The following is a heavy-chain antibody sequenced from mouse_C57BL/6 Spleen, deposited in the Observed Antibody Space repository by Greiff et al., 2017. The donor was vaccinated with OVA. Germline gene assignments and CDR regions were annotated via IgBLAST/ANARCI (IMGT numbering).Heavy chain of an antibody. D-gene: IGHD1-1*01. Sequence: EVKVEESGGGLVQPGGSMKLSCVASGFTFSNYWMNWVRQSPEKGLEWVAQIRLKSDNYATHYAESVKGRFTISRDDSKSSVYLQMNNLRAEDTGIYYCTSYGSWYFDVWGTGTTVTVSS. CDR2: IRLKSDNYAT. CDR1: GFTFSNYW. V-gene: IGHV6-3*01. CDR3: TSYGSWYFDV. J-gene: IGHJ1*03.